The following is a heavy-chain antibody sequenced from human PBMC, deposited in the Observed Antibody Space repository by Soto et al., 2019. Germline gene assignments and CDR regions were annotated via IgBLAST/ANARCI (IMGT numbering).Heavy chain of an antibody. J-gene: IGHJ5*02. CDR2: FDPEDGET. D-gene: IGHD1-20*01. CDR1: GYTLTELS. V-gene: IGHV1-24*01. Sequence: QVQLVQSEAEVKKPGASVKVSCKVSGYTLTELSMHWVRQAPGKGLEWMGGFDPEDGETIYAQKFQGRVTMTEDTSTDTAYIELSSLRSEDTAVYYCATGYSWNDGPRRRWFDPWGQGTLVTVSS. CDR3: ATGYSWNDGPRRRWFDP.